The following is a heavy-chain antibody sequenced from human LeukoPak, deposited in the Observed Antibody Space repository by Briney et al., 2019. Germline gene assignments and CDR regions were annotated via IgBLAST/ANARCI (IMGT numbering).Heavy chain of an antibody. J-gene: IGHJ1*01. CDR1: GGSISSGGYY. Sequence: SETLSLTCTVSGGSISSGGYYWSWIRQHPGKGLEWIGYIYYSGSTYYNPSLKSRVTISVDTSKNQFSLKLSSVTAADTAVYYCAHSSGYYEYFQHWGQGILVTVSS. D-gene: IGHD3-22*01. CDR3: AHSSGYYEYFQH. V-gene: IGHV4-31*03. CDR2: IYYSGST.